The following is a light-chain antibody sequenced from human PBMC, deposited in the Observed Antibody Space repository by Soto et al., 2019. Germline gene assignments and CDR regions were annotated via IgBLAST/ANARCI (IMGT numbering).Light chain of an antibody. Sequence: DIQLTQSPSSVSASVGDRVTVTCRASQGISNWLAWYQQKPGKAPKLLISAASSLQSGVPSRFSGSGSATDFTLIISSLQPEDFATYYCQQANSFPWTFGQGTKVEIK. J-gene: IGKJ1*01. V-gene: IGKV1-12*02. CDR1: QGISNW. CDR3: QQANSFPWT. CDR2: AAS.